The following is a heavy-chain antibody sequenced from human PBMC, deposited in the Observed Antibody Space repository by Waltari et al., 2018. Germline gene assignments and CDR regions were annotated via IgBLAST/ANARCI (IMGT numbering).Heavy chain of an antibody. CDR2: ISYDGTKT. D-gene: IGHD4-17*01. CDR1: GFTFSNYG. J-gene: IGHJ1*01. CDR3: ATSGSDGGF. Sequence: QVHLVQSGGGVVQPGASLRLTCATSGFTFSNYGMHWVRQGAGKGLEWVAGISYDGTKTCYTDSVKGRFTVPRDNSENTVYLQMNSLRSEDTAVYYCATSGSDGGFWGQGTLVTVS. V-gene: IGHV3-30*03.